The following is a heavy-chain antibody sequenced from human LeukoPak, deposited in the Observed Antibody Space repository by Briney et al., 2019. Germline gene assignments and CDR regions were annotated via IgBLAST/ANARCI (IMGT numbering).Heavy chain of an antibody. V-gene: IGHV4-39*01. D-gene: IGHD2-15*01. J-gene: IGHJ5*02. CDR1: GGSISSSSYY. Sequence: PSETLSLTCTVSGGSISSSSYYWGWLRQPPGKGLEWIGSIYYSGSTYYNPSLKSRVTISVDTSKNQFSLKLSSVTAADTAVYYCARGKVVVVVAAAASLNWFDPWGQGTLVTVSS. CDR3: ARGKVVVVVAAAASLNWFDP. CDR2: IYYSGST.